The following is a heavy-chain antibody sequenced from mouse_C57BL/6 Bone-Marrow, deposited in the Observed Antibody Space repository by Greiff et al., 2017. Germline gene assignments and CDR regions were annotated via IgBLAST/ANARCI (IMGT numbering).Heavy chain of an antibody. V-gene: IGHV2-2*01. J-gene: IGHJ4*01. CDR3: ARKGYDYYAMDY. CDR1: GFSLTSYG. Sequence: VKLVESGPGLVQPSQSLSITCTVSGFSLTSYGVHWVRQSPGKGLEWLGVIWSGGSTDYNAAFISRLSISKDNSKSQVFIKMNSLQADDTAVYYCARKGYDYYAMDYWGQGTSVTVSS. CDR2: IWSGGST.